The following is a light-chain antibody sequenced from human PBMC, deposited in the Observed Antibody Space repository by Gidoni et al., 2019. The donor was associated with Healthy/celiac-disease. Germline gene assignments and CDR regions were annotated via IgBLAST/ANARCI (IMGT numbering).Light chain of an antibody. CDR3: QQYNNWPPT. V-gene: IGKV3-15*01. CDR2: CAS. CDR1: QSVSSN. Sequence: EIVMTQSPATLSVSPGERATLSCRASQSVSSNLAWSQQKPGQAPRLLLYCASTRATGIPARFSGSGSWTEFTLTISSLQSEDFAVYYCQQYNNWPPTFGQGTKVEIK. J-gene: IGKJ1*01.